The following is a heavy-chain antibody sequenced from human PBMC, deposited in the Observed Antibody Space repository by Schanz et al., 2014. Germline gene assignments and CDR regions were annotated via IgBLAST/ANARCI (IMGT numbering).Heavy chain of an antibody. V-gene: IGHV1-18*01. D-gene: IGHD3-10*01. Sequence: QGQLVQSGAEVKKPGASVKVSCKASGYTFTSYGITWVRQAPGQGLEWMGWISAYNGHTTYAQKFQGRVTMTTDTSTSTVYMELSSLRSEDTAVYYCAKGRFGELSAFDIWGQGTMVTVSS. CDR3: AKGRFGELSAFDI. CDR1: GYTFTSYG. CDR2: ISAYNGHT. J-gene: IGHJ3*02.